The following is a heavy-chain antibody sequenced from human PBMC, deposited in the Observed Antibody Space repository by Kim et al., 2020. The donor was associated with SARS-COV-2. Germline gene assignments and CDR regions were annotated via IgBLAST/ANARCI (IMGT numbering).Heavy chain of an antibody. V-gene: IGHV3-9*01. CDR1: GFTFDDYA. CDR3: AKGSIWVGELLKPDFDY. Sequence: GGSLRLSCAASGFTFDDYAMHWVRQAPGKGLEWVSGISWNSGSIGYADSVKGRFTISRDNAKNSLYLQMNSLRAEDTALYYCAKGSIWVGELLKPDFDYWGQGTLVTVSS. D-gene: IGHD3-10*01. J-gene: IGHJ4*02. CDR2: ISWNSGSI.